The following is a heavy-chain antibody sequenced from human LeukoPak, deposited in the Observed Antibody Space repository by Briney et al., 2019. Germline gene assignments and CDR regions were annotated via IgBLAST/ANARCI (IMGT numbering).Heavy chain of an antibody. CDR1: GFTFSSYG. CDR2: IWYDGSNK. J-gene: IGHJ6*02. D-gene: IGHD5-24*01. CDR3: ARDEGYNPYYYYYGMDV. Sequence: GGSLRLSCAASGFTFSSYGMHWVRQAPGKGLEWVAVIWYDGSNKYYADSVKGRFTTSRDNSKSTLYLQMNSLRAEDTAVYYCARDEGYNPYYYYYGMDVWGQGTTVTVSS. V-gene: IGHV3-33*01.